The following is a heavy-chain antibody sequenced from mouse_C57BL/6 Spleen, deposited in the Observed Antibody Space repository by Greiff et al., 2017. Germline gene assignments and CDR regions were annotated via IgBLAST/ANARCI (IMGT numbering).Heavy chain of an antibody. CDR3: AREDTTVGAWFAY. D-gene: IGHD1-1*01. Sequence: VQLQQSGAELMKPGASVKLSCKATGYTFTGYWIEWVKQRPGHGLEWIGEIFPGSGSTNYNEKFKGKATLTADTSSNTAYMQLSSRTTEDSAIYYCAREDTTVGAWFAYWGQGTLVTVSA. V-gene: IGHV1-9*01. J-gene: IGHJ3*01. CDR1: GYTFTGYW. CDR2: IFPGSGST.